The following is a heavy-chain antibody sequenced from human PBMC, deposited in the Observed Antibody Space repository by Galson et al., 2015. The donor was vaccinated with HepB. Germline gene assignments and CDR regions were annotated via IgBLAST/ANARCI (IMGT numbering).Heavy chain of an antibody. V-gene: IGHV3-48*01. CDR1: GFTFSSYS. Sequence: SLRLSCAASGFTFSSYSMNWVRQAPGKGLEWVSYISSSSSTIYYADSVKGRFTISRDNAKNSLYLQMNSLRAEDTAVYYCARESRGGKLVRVIGELGYWGQGTLVTVSS. CDR2: ISSSSSTI. D-gene: IGHD6-6*01. J-gene: IGHJ4*02. CDR3: ARESRGGKLVRVIGELGY.